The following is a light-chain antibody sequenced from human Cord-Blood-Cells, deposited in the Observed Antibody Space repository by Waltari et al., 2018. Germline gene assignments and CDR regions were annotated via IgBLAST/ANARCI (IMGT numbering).Light chain of an antibody. CDR1: QGMRSW. V-gene: IGKV1-12*01. CDR2: AAS. J-gene: IGKJ4*01. Sequence: DIQMTQSPSSGSASVGDRVTITCRAIQGMRSWLAWYQQKTGQAPKLLIYAASRLQSGVPSRFSGSGSGPDFTPTISILQPEDFATYYCQQANSFPLTVGGGTKVEIK. CDR3: QQANSFPLT.